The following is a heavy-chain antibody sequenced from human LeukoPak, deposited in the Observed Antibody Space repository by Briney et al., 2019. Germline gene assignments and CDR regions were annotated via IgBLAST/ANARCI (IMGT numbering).Heavy chain of an antibody. CDR1: GFTFSSYG. CDR3: ARSKRLRFLEWLLTGDY. CDR2: IRYDGSNK. J-gene: IGHJ4*02. V-gene: IGHV3-30*02. D-gene: IGHD3-3*01. Sequence: PGGSLRLSRAASGFTFSSYGMHWVRQAPGKGLEWVAFIRYDGSNKYYADSVKGRFTISRDNSKNTLYLQMNSLRAEDTAVYYCARSKRLRFLEWLLTGDYWGQGTLVTVSS.